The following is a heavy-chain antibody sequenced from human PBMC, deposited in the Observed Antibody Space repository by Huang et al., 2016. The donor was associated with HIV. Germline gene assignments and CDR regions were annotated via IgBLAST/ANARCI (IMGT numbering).Heavy chain of an antibody. D-gene: IGHD3-10*01. Sequence: QLLLQESGPGLVKPSEALALTCAVSGGSIRSSDYHWGWIRQPPGKGLEWIGGIYYKGRTHYSPSLKSRGTIAVDTSKNLFFLNLTSMTAADTAVYYCARHREGPVAYYSGWGSHLNYMDVWGRGGRSSSP. V-gene: IGHV4-39*01. CDR1: GGSIRSSDYH. J-gene: IGHJ6*03. CDR3: ARHREGPVAYYSGWGSHLNYMDV. CDR2: IYYKGRT.